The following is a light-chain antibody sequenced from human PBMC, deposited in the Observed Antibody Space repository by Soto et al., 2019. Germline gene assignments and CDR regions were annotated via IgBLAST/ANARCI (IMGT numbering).Light chain of an antibody. CDR3: QQYGNSRGT. V-gene: IGKV3-20*01. CDR2: GAS. CDR1: QSVSTSY. J-gene: IGKJ1*01. Sequence: IVLTHSPGTLSFSPGYRSTLSFRSSQSVSTSYLAWYQQKPGQAPRLLIYGASSRATGIPDRFSGSGSGTDFTLTISGLEPEDFAVYYCQQYGNSRGTFGQGTKVDIK.